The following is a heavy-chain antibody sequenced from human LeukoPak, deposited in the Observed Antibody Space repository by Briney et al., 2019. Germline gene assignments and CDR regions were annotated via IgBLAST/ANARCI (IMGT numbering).Heavy chain of an antibody. CDR3: ARAMPNDNWFDP. CDR1: GFTFSTYW. Sequence: GGSLRLSCAGSGFTFSTYWMHWVRQAAGKGLVWVSRINGDGSNTTYADSVKGRFTISRDNAKNTLYLQMNSLRAEDTAVYYCARAMPNDNWFDPWGQGTLVTVSS. J-gene: IGHJ5*02. CDR2: INGDGSNT. D-gene: IGHD2-2*01. V-gene: IGHV3-74*03.